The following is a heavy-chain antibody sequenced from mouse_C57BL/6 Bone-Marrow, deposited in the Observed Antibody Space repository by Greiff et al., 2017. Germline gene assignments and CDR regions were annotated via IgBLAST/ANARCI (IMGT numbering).Heavy chain of an antibody. J-gene: IGHJ3*01. CDR1: GFTFSDFY. Sequence: EVQGVESGGGLVQSGRSLRLSCATSGFTFSDFYMEWVRQAPGKGLEWIAASRNKANDYTTEYSASVKGRFIVSRDTSQSILYLQMNALRAEDTAIYDCARDESSGYTYWVHVTLVTVSA. CDR3: ARDESSGYTY. D-gene: IGHD3-2*02. V-gene: IGHV7-1*01. CDR2: SRNKANDYTT.